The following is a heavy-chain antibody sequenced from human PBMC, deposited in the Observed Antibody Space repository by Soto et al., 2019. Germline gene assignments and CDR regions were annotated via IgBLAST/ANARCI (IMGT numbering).Heavy chain of an antibody. Sequence: GASVKVSCKASGGTFSSYAISWVRQAPGQGLEWMGGIIPIFGTANYAQKFQGRVTITADECTSTACMGLSSLRSEDTAVYYCARVVAAMVRYGLHPIDYWGQGTLVTVSS. V-gene: IGHV1-69*13. CDR3: ARVVAAMVRYGLHPIDY. CDR1: GGTFSSYA. J-gene: IGHJ4*02. D-gene: IGHD5-18*01. CDR2: IIPIFGTA.